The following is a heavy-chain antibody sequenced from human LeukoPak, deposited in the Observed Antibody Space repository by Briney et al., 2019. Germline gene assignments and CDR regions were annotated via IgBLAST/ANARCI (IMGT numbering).Heavy chain of an antibody. D-gene: IGHD5-18*01. V-gene: IGHV3-30*18. CDR2: ISYDGIKK. CDR3: AKVGYNFGYRGNFDY. CDR1: GFTVSSNY. Sequence: PGGSLRLSCAASGFTVSSNYMSCVRQAPGKGLEWVAVISYDGIKKYYAESVKGRFTVSRDNSKNTLYLEMNSLRAEDTAVYYCAKVGYNFGYRGNFDYWGQGTLVTVSS. J-gene: IGHJ4*02.